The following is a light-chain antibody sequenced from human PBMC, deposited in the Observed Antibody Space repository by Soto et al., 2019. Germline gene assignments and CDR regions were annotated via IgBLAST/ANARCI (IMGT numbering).Light chain of an antibody. V-gene: IGKV3-15*01. CDR1: QSVTNY. CDR2: GAS. Sequence: EIFLTQSPDTLSLSPGERATLSCRATQSVTNYIAWYQQRPGQAPRLLICGASTRATGIPPRFSGSGSATAFTLPISSLQSEDSAVYYCQQYNIWPPWTFGQGTKVDIK. CDR3: QQYNIWPPWT. J-gene: IGKJ1*01.